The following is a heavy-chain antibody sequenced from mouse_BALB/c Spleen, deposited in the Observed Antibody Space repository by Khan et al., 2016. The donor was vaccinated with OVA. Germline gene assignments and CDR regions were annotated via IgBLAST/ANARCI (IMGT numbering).Heavy chain of an antibody. J-gene: IGHJ4*01. CDR3: ARRYDYTMDY. V-gene: IGHV1-37*01. CDR1: GYSVTGHT. D-gene: IGHD2-4*01. Sequence: VQLQQSGPEVVKPGASMKTSCKASGYSVTGHTMNWVKQSHGKNLEWIGLINPDNGDNSYNQKFKGKATITVDKSSSTAYMELLSLTSEGSAVYYCARRYDYTMDYWGQGTSVTVSS. CDR2: INPDNGDN.